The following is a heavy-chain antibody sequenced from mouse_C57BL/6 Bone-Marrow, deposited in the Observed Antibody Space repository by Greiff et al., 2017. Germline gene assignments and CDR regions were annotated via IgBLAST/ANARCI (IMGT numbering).Heavy chain of an antibody. V-gene: IGHV1-39*01. J-gene: IGHJ2*01. Sequence: EVKLQQSGPELVKPGASVKISCKASGYSFTDYNMHLVKPNNGKTLEWIGVINPNYGTTSYNQKFKGKATLTVDQSSSTAYMQLNSLTSSDSAVYYCASCRTTNSFPSWGQGTPLPVSS. CDR1: GYSFTDYN. D-gene: IGHD1-1*01. CDR3: ASCRTTNSFPS. CDR2: INPNYGTT.